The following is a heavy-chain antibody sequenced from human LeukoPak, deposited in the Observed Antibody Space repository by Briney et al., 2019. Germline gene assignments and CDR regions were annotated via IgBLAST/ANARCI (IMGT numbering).Heavy chain of an antibody. CDR3: ARFSSSWSLDY. CDR1: GGSISSYY. V-gene: IGHV4-59*01. D-gene: IGHD6-13*01. J-gene: IGHJ4*02. CDR2: IYYSGST. Sequence: KTSETLSLTCTVSGGSISSYYWSWIRQPPGKGLEWIGYIYYSGSTNYNPSLKSRVTISVDTSKNQFSLKLSSVTAADTAVYYCARFSSSWSLDYWGQGTLVTVSS.